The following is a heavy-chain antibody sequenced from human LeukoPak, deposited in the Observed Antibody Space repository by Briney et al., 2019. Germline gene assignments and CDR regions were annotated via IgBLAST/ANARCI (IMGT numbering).Heavy chain of an antibody. CDR3: GKTTTGYSSGQKPAWPVDS. D-gene: IGHD5-18*01. V-gene: IGHV3-23*01. Sequence: GGSLRLSCEASGFTFGSYAMYWVRQAPGKGLEWVAGIFGSGGSPHCADYVRGRFTISRDNSKNTVYLQINSLRADDTAVYYCGKTTTGYSSGQKPAWPVDSWGQGTLVTVSP. CDR2: IFGSGGSP. J-gene: IGHJ4*02. CDR1: GFTFGSYA.